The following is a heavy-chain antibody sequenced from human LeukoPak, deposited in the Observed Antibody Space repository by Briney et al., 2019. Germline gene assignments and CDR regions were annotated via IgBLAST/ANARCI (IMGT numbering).Heavy chain of an antibody. Sequence: GRSLRLSCAASGFTFSSYSMSWVRQAPGKGLEWVSSISSSSTYIYYADSVKGRFTISRDDAKNSLYLQMNSLRAEDTAVYYCARDWSGDDYWGQGTLVTVSS. D-gene: IGHD3-3*01. J-gene: IGHJ4*02. CDR2: ISSSSTYI. CDR1: GFTFSSYS. V-gene: IGHV3-21*01. CDR3: ARDWSGDDY.